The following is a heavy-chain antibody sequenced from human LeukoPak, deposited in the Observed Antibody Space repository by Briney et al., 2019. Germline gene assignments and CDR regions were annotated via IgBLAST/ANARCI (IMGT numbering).Heavy chain of an antibody. CDR3: AKGEFDTAIPHGAFDI. J-gene: IGHJ3*02. CDR2: ISGSGGST. CDR1: GFTFSSYA. V-gene: IGHV3-23*01. D-gene: IGHD5-18*01. Sequence: GGSLRRSSAASGFTFSSYAMSWVRQAPGQGLEWVSAISGSGGSTYYADSVKGRFTISRANTKNTLYLQKNSLGAEDTAVYYCAKGEFDTAIPHGAFDIWGQGTMVTVSS.